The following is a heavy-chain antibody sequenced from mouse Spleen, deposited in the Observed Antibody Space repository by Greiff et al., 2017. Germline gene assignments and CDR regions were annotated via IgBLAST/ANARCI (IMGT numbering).Heavy chain of an antibody. CDR3: AREDRFGFDS. CDR2: IYPGDGNT. J-gene: IGHJ2*01. V-gene: IGHV1-80*01. CDR1: GYVFSNYW. D-gene: IGHD3-1*01. Sequence: VQLQQSGAELVKSGASVKISCKVSGYVFSNYWMNWVKLRPGKGLEWIGQIYPGDGNTNYNGKFKGKATLTADKSSSTAYMQLSSLTSEDSAVYFCAREDRFGFDSWGQGTTLTVSS.